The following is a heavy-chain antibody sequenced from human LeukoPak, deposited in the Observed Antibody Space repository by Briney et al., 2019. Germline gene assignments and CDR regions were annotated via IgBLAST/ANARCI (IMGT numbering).Heavy chain of an antibody. J-gene: IGHJ5*02. V-gene: IGHV3-53*01. CDR1: GFTFSSYS. CDR2: IYSGGST. CDR3: ARDNAAATGWFDP. Sequence: GGSLRLSCAASGFTFSSYSMNWVRQAPGKGLEWVSVIYSGGSTYYADSVKGRFTISRDNSKNTLYLQMNSLRAEDTAVYYCARDNAAATGWFDPWGQGTLVTVSS. D-gene: IGHD6-13*01.